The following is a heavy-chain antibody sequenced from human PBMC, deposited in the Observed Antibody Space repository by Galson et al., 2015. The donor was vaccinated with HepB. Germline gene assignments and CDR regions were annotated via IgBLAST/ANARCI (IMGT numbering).Heavy chain of an antibody. CDR2: FNPEDDEK. CDR3: ATVPPNDGRDGSCSHRHFGLYD. Sequence: SVKVSCKVSKYSLSESAIHWVRQAPGKGLEWMGGFNPEDDEKIYAQRFQGRLTMTEDTSTDTAFMELSGLRYEDTAVYYCATVPPNDGRDGSCSHRHFGLYDRGQGTTVTVSS. D-gene: IGHD2-21*02. V-gene: IGHV1-24*01. CDR1: KYSLSESA. J-gene: IGHJ6*02.